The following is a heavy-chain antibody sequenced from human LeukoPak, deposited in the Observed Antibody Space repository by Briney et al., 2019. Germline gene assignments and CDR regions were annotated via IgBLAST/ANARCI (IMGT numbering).Heavy chain of an antibody. CDR2: IKPNSGGT. CDR1: GYTFTDYY. J-gene: IGHJ4*02. Sequence: ASVKVSCKASGYTFTDYYMHWVRQAPGQGLEWMGWIKPNSGGTNYAQTLQGRVTMTRDTSISTAYMELRRLRADDTAVYYCARSTGTTFGFSEYWGQGTLVTVSS. CDR3: ARSTGTTFGFSEY. D-gene: IGHD3-16*01. V-gene: IGHV1-2*02.